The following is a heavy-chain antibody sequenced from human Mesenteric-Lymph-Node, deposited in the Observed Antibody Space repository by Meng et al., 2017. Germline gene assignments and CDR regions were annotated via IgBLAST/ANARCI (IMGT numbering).Heavy chain of an antibody. J-gene: IGHJ4*02. CDR1: GGSISSSYW. CDR3: ATQESRDGHNPY. CDR2: MYHSGTT. Sequence: QVALQESGPGLLKLSGPLSLTCVVSGGSISSSYWWTWVRQSPGKGLEWIGEMYHSGTTNYNPSLKSRVTISMGKSNNQLSLKLNSVTAADTAVYYCATQESRDGHNPYWGQGTLVTVSS. D-gene: IGHD5-24*01. V-gene: IGHV4-4*02.